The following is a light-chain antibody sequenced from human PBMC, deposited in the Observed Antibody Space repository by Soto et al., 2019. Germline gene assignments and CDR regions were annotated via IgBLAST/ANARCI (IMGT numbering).Light chain of an antibody. J-gene: IGKJ3*01. CDR2: DAS. Sequence: EIVLTQSPATLSLSPGERATLSCRASQSVSSYLAWYQQKPGQAPRLLIYDASNRATGIPARFSGSGSGTDFTLTISSLEHADFAVYYCQQRSNWPPLFTFGPGTKVDIK. V-gene: IGKV3-11*01. CDR1: QSVSSY. CDR3: QQRSNWPPLFT.